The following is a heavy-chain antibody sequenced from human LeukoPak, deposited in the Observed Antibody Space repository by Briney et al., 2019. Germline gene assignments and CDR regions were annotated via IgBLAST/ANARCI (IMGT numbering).Heavy chain of an antibody. CDR2: INAGNGNT. CDR1: GGTFSSYA. Sequence: GASVKVSCKASGGTFSSYAISWVRQAPGQRLEWMGWINAGNGNTKYSQKFQGRVTITRDTSASTAYMELSSLRSEDTAVYYCARTTAMVTIFDYWGQGTLVTVSS. D-gene: IGHD5-18*01. J-gene: IGHJ4*02. V-gene: IGHV1-3*01. CDR3: ARTTAMVTIFDY.